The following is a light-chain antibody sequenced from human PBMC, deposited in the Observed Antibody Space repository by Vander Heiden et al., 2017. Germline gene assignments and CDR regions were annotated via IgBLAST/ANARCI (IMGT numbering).Light chain of an antibody. CDR1: QRIGSY. CDR2: AAS. V-gene: IGKV1-39*01. CDR3: QQSYSTLWT. J-gene: IGKJ1*01. Sequence: DIQMTQSPSSLSASVGDRVTITCRASQRIGSYLNGCQQQTGEAPKLLINAASSLQSGVPSRCSSGRSGADFSLTISSLQPEDFATYYCQQSYSTLWTFGQGTKVEIK.